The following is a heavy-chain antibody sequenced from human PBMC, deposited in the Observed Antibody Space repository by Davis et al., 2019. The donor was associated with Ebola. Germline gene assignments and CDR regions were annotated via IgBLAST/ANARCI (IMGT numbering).Heavy chain of an antibody. V-gene: IGHV3-33*06. Sequence: GESLKISCAASGFTFSSYGMHWVRQAPGKGLEWVAVIWYDGSNKYYADSVKGRFTISRDNSKNTLYLQMNSLRAEDTAVYYCAKDLSSSWYLYYYGMDVWGQGTTVTVSS. CDR3: AKDLSSSWYLYYYGMDV. CDR1: GFTFSSYG. J-gene: IGHJ6*02. D-gene: IGHD6-13*01. CDR2: IWYDGSNK.